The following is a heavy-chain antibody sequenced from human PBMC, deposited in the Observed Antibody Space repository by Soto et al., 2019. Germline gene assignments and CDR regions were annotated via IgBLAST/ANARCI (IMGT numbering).Heavy chain of an antibody. D-gene: IGHD2-2*01. CDR3: TTHWRTSSTDY. CDR1: GFTFSTAW. J-gene: IGHJ4*02. V-gene: IGHV3-15*01. CDR2: IKSKTDGGTT. Sequence: EVQLVESGGGLVKPGGSLRLSCAASGFTFSTAWMTWVRQAPGKGLEWVGRIKSKTDGGTTDYAAPVKGRFPISRDDSKNTLYLQMNSLKIEDTAVYYCTTHWRTSSTDYWGQGTLVTVSS.